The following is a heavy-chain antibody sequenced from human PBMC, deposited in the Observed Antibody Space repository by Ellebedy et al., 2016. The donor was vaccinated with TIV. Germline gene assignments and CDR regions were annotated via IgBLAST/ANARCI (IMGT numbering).Heavy chain of an antibody. J-gene: IGHJ4*02. CDR2: ISYDGSNK. V-gene: IGHV3-30-3*01. CDR1: GFTFSSYA. CDR3: IRDRRTSTWNSADREDDY. Sequence: GGSLRLSCAASGFTFSSYAMHWVRQAPGKGLEWVAVISYDGSNKYYADSVKGRFTISRDNSKNTLYLQMNSLKTEDTAVYYCIRDRRTSTWNSADREDDYWGQGTLVTVSS. D-gene: IGHD2-2*01.